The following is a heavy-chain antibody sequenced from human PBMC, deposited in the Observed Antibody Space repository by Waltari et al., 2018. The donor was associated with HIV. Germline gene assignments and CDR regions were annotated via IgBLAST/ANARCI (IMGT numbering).Heavy chain of an antibody. J-gene: IGHJ4*02. CDR2: IRSKADGGTT. D-gene: IGHD3-10*01. CDR3: TRDRLSPPGFDY. V-gene: IGHV3-49*03. Sequence: EVQLVEAGGGLVQQGRSLRLSCQASDLTYDAFPMPRSPRSPGEGLEWVGFIRSKADGGTTEYAASVKGRFTISRDDSKSIAYLQMNSLKTEDTAVYYCTRDRLSPPGFDYRGQGTLVTVSS. CDR1: DLTYDAFP.